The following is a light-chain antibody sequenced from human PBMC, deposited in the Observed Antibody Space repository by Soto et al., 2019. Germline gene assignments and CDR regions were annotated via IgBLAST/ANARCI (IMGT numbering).Light chain of an antibody. CDR1: QSISDT. CDR3: QQYSSSPS. CDR2: GAS. V-gene: IGKV3-15*01. Sequence: EIVMTQSPATLSVSPGGRATLSCRASQSISDTLAWYQQKPGQAPRLLIYGASTRASGIPARFSGSGSGTEFTLTIGSLQSEDFAVYYCQQYSSSPSFGQGTRLEIK. J-gene: IGKJ5*01.